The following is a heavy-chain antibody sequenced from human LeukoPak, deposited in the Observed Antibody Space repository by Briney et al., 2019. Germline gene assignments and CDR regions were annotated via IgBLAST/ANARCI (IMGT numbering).Heavy chain of an antibody. Sequence: PSETLSLTCAVSGYSISSSNWWGWIRQPPGKGLEWIGYIYYRGNTNYNPSLKSRVTMSVDTSKNQFSLKLSSVTALDTAVYYCARSSGLSWYFDLWGRGTLVTVSS. D-gene: IGHD6-25*01. CDR1: GYSISSSNW. CDR2: IYYRGNT. J-gene: IGHJ2*01. CDR3: ARSSGLSWYFDL. V-gene: IGHV4-28*06.